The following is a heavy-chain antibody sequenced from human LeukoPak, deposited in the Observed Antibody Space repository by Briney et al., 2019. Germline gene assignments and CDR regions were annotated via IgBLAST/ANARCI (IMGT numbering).Heavy chain of an antibody. Sequence: PGGSLRLSCAASGFTFSGSAMHWVRQASGKGLEWVGRIRSKANSYATAYAASVKGRFTISRDDSKNTAYLQMNSLKTEDTAVYYCTRHGPVGATNYYYYMDVWGKGTTVTVSS. CDR3: TRHGPVGATNYYYYMDV. CDR1: GFTFSGSA. CDR2: IRSKANSYAT. D-gene: IGHD1-26*01. V-gene: IGHV3-73*01. J-gene: IGHJ6*03.